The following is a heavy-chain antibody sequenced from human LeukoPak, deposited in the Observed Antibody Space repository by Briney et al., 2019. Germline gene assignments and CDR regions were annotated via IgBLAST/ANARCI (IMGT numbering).Heavy chain of an antibody. V-gene: IGHV3-11*05. CDR1: GFTFSDYY. J-gene: IGHJ3*02. CDR3: ARVGLGYCSGGSCYEKAFDI. Sequence: PGGSLGLSCAASGFTFSDYYMSWIRQAPGKGLEWVSYISSSSSYTNYADSVKGRFTISRDNAKNSLYLQMNSLRAEDTAVYYCARVGLGYCSGGSCYEKAFDIWGQGTMVTVSS. CDR2: ISSSSSYT. D-gene: IGHD2-15*01.